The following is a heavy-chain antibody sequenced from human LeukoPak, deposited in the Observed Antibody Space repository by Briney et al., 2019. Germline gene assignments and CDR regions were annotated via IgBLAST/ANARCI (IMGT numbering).Heavy chain of an antibody. CDR1: GGSISSSSYY. CDR2: IYYSGST. CDR3: ATGRALFY. J-gene: IGHJ4*02. V-gene: IGHV4-39*07. Sequence: SETLSLTCTVSGGSISSSSYYWGWIRQPPGKGLEWIGSIYYSGSTYYNPSLKSRVTISVDTSKNQFSLRLSSVTAADTAVYFCATGRALFYWGQGTLVTVSS.